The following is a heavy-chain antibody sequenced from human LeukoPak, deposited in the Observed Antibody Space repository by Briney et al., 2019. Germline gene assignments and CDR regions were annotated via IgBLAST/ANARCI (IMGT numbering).Heavy chain of an antibody. CDR2: IYYSGST. CDR1: GGSISSGGYY. V-gene: IGHV4-31*03. CDR3: ARVVPAADFDY. Sequence: KSSQTLSLTCTVSGGSISSGGYYWSWIRQHPGKGLEWIGYIYYSGSTYYNPSLKSRVTISVDTSKNQFSLKLSSVTAADAAVYYCARVVPAADFDYWGQGTLVTVSS. D-gene: IGHD2-2*01. J-gene: IGHJ4*02.